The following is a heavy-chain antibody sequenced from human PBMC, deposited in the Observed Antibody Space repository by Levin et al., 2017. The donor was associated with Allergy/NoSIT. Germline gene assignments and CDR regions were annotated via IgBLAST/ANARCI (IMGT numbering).Heavy chain of an antibody. CDR1: GYTFTGYY. CDR3: ARVMVYAIYDYGMDV. D-gene: IGHD2-8*01. Sequence: GESLKISCKASGYTFTGYYMHWVRQAPGQGLEWMGWINPNSGGTNYAQKFQGRVTMTRDTSISTAYMELSRLRSDDTAVYYCARVMVYAIYDYGMDVWGQGTTVTVSS. V-gene: IGHV1-2*02. CDR2: INPNSGGT. J-gene: IGHJ6*02.